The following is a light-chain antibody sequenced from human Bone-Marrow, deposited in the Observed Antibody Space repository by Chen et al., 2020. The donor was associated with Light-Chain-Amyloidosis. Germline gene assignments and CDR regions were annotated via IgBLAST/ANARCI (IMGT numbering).Light chain of an antibody. Sequence: ETVMTQSPATLSASPGGRATLSCRASQSVNNNLAWYQQKPGQAPRLLIYAASSRATGIPDRFSGSGSGIDYTLTISRLEPEDFAVYYCQQYGRTFGQGTKVDIK. CDR3: QQYGRT. CDR1: QSVNNN. J-gene: IGKJ1*01. V-gene: IGKV3-20*01. CDR2: AAS.